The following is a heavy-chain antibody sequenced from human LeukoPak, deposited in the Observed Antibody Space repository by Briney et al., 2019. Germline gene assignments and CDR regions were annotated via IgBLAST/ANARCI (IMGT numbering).Heavy chain of an antibody. Sequence: ASVKVSCKASGYTFTGYYMHWVRQAPGQGLERMGWINPNSGGTNYAQKFQGRVTMTRDTSISTAYMELSRLRSDDTAVYYCARDLVLMVYAMSNPPGYWGQGTLVTVSS. V-gene: IGHV1-2*02. CDR2: INPNSGGT. CDR3: ARDLVLMVYAMSNPPGY. J-gene: IGHJ4*02. CDR1: GYTFTGYY. D-gene: IGHD2-8*01.